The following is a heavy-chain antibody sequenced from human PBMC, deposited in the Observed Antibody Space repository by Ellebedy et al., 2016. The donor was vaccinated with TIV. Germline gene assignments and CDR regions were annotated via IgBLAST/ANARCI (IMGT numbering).Heavy chain of an antibody. V-gene: IGHV3-23*01. Sequence: GESLKISCAASGFTFSSYAMSWVRQAPGKGLEWVSAISGSGVSTYYADSVKGRFTISRDNSKNTLYLQMNSLRAEDTAVYYCAKALGDGYNSGVRFPFDYWGQGTLVTVSS. CDR3: AKALGDGYNSGVRFPFDY. CDR2: ISGSGVST. J-gene: IGHJ4*02. D-gene: IGHD5-24*01. CDR1: GFTFSSYA.